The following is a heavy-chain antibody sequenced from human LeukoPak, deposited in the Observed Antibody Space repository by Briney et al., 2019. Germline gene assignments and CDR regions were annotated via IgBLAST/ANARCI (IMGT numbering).Heavy chain of an antibody. CDR2: ISYDGSNK. J-gene: IGHJ4*02. D-gene: IGHD3-3*01. V-gene: IGHV3-30*04. CDR3: ARDKAIFGVVITPHLVDY. Sequence: GGSLRLSCAASGFTFSSYAMHWVRQAPGKGLEWVAVISYDGSNKYHADSVKGRFTISRDNSKNTLYLQMNSLRAEDTAVYYCARDKAIFGVVITPHLVDYWGQGTLVTVSS. CDR1: GFTFSSYA.